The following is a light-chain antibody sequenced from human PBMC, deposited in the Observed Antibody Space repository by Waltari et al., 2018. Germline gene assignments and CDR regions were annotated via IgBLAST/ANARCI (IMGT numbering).Light chain of an antibody. CDR2: AAS. CDR3: QQYHDWPPYT. V-gene: IGKV3-15*01. Sequence: IVLTQSPATLTASPGERANLSCRASQSVGINLAWYQQPLGQAPRLLIYAASIRATAFPARFGASGSGTEFTLTISSLQAEDFAVYYCQQYHDWPPYTFGQGTKLEIK. J-gene: IGKJ2*01. CDR1: QSVGIN.